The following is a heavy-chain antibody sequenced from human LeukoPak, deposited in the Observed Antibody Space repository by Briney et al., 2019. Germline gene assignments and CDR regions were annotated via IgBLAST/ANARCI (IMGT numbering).Heavy chain of an antibody. CDR3: ARYVVYGSGKYYFDY. CDR2: INYSGST. D-gene: IGHD3-10*01. V-gene: IGHV4-39*01. Sequence: SETLSLTCTVSGGSVSSTTYYWSWIRQPPGKGLEWVASINYSGSTYYNPSLKRRVTISVDTSENQFSLKLSSGTAADTAVYYCARYVVYGSGKYYFDYWGQGTLVTVSS. CDR1: GGSVSSTTYY. J-gene: IGHJ4*02.